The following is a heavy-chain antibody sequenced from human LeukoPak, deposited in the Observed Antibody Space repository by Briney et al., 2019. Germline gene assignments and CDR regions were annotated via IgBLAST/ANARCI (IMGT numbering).Heavy chain of an antibody. D-gene: IGHD3-22*01. CDR2: INPSSGGT. J-gene: IGHJ3*02. V-gene: IGHV1-2*02. CDR1: GYTFTDYY. Sequence: ASVKVSCKASGYTFTDYYMYWVRQAPGQGLEWMGWINPSSGGTNYAQKFQGRVTVTRDTSISTAYMDLSRLRSDDTAAYYCARAGVWDYSDSSGYHNAAFDIWGQGTMVTVSS. CDR3: ARAGVWDYSDSSGYHNAAFDI.